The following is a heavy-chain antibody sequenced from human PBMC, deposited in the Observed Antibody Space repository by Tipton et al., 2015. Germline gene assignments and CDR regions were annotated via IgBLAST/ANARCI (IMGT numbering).Heavy chain of an antibody. Sequence: TLSLTCTVSSDSISNSNYYWGWIRQPPGKGLEWIGSLSYSGKTDYNPPLRSRVTISVDTSKNQFSLEMRSVTATDTAVYYCARARGRHGGLFDSWSQGTLVTVSS. V-gene: IGHV4-39*07. D-gene: IGHD4-23*01. J-gene: IGHJ4*02. CDR3: ARARGRHGGLFDS. CDR1: SDSISNSNYY. CDR2: LSYSGKT.